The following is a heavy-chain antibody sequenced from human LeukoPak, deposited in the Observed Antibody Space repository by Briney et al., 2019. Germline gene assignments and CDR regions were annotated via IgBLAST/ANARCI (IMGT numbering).Heavy chain of an antibody. J-gene: IGHJ6*03. Sequence: GGSLRLSCAASGFTFSSYWMSWVRQAPGKGLERVANIKQDGSEKYYMDSVKGRFTISRDNAKNSLYLQMNSLRAEDTAVYYCATTTTVPYYYYYYMDVWGKGTTVTVSS. CDR1: GFTFSSYW. D-gene: IGHD4-11*01. V-gene: IGHV3-7*01. CDR2: IKQDGSEK. CDR3: ATTTTVPYYYYYYMDV.